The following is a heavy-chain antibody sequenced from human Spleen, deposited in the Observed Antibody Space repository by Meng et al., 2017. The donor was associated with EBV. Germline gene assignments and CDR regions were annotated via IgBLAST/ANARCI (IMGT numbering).Heavy chain of an antibody. V-gene: IGHV4-30-4*01. J-gene: IGHJ4*02. Sequence: QGHRQGSGPGLLKPSQTLSLTCAVSGGSISSGGYYWSWIRQPPGEGLEWIGYIYYSGSTFYNPSLKSRVTISVDTSKNQFSLKVNSVTAADTAVYYCAGIDDGYTHFDNWGQGTLVTVSS. CDR2: IYYSGST. D-gene: IGHD5-24*01. CDR3: AGIDDGYTHFDN. CDR1: GGSISSGGYY.